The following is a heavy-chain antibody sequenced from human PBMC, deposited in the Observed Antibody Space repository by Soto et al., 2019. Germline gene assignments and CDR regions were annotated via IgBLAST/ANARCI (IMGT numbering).Heavy chain of an antibody. V-gene: IGHV4-61*01. CDR2: IYTSGST. CDR3: ARETREGATVKMFDY. CDR1: GGSVSSGTYY. D-gene: IGHD1-26*01. Sequence: SETLSLTCTVSGGSVSSGTYYYNWIRQSPGKGLEWIGYIYTSGSTKYKPSLKSRVTISADSSKNQFSLILRSVTAADTAVYYCARETREGATVKMFDYWGQGTMVTVYS. J-gene: IGHJ4*02.